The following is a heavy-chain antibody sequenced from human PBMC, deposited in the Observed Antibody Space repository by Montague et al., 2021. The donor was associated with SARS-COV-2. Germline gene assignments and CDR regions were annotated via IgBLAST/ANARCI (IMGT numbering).Heavy chain of an antibody. CDR1: GDSMTDSY. J-gene: IGHJ1*01. D-gene: IGHD1-1*01. Sequence: SETLSLTCTVSGDSMTDSYWSWIRQPPGKGLEYIGYIYFSGSTNYNPSLKSRLTISVDTSKNQFSLKLSSVIAADTAVYFCTRLSLGWNTDWGQGTLVTVSS. CDR2: IYFSGST. V-gene: IGHV4-59*08. CDR3: TRLSLGWNTD.